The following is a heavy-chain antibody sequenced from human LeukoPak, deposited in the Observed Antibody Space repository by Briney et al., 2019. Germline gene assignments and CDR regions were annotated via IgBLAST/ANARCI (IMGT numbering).Heavy chain of an antibody. J-gene: IGHJ4*02. Sequence: SETLSLTCTVSGGSITPYYWSWIWQPPGKGLEWIGCIYSGGSTNHNPSLKSRVTMSVDTSKNQFSLRLSSVTAADTAVYYCARLGQWLLHTPHDYWGQGTLVTVSS. D-gene: IGHD6-19*01. CDR1: GGSITPYY. CDR2: IYSGGST. V-gene: IGHV4-59*01. CDR3: ARLGQWLLHTPHDY.